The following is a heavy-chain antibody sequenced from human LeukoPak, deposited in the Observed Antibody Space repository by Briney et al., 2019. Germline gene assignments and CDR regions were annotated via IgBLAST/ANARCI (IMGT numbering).Heavy chain of an antibody. CDR2: FDPEDGET. J-gene: IGHJ4*02. D-gene: IGHD3-9*01. V-gene: IGHV1-24*01. CDR1: GYTLTELS. CDR3: ATNYDILTGVDY. Sequence: GASVKVSCKVSGYTLTELSMHWVRQAPGKGLEWMGGFDPEDGETIYAQKFQGRVTMTEDTSTDTAYMELSSLRSEDTAVYYCATNYDILTGVDYWGQGTLVTVSS.